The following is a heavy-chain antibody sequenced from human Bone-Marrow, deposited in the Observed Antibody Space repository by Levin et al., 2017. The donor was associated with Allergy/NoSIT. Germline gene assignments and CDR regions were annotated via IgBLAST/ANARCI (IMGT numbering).Heavy chain of an antibody. V-gene: IGHV3-49*05. D-gene: IGHD2-15*01. CDR1: GFRFSDYP. CDR3: ARYNCSAGGCYFFSAYKY. CDR2: LRNKINGGTT. Sequence: KPGGSLRLSCRGSGFRFSDYPMSWFRQPPGKGLEWVGSLRNKINGGTTQYAASVKDRFTISRDDSRNIAYLQMNSLKTDDSAVYFCARYNCSAGGCYFFSAYKYWGQGTLVTVSS. J-gene: IGHJ4*02.